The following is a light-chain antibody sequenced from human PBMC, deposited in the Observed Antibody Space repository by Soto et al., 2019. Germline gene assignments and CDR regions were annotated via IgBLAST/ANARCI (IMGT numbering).Light chain of an antibody. CDR3: ISYTSSSTLV. Sequence: QSALTQPASVSGSPGQSITISCTGTSSDVGGYNYVSWYQHQPGKAPKLMFYGVNNRPSGVSNRFSASKSGNTASLTISGLQAEDEADYYCISYTSSSTLVFGGGPKVTVL. J-gene: IGLJ2*01. V-gene: IGLV2-14*03. CDR1: SSDVGGYNY. CDR2: GVN.